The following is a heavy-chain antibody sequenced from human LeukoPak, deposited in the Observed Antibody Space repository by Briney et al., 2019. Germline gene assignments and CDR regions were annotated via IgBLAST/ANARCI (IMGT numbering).Heavy chain of an antibody. D-gene: IGHD1-26*01. CDR3: ARYSQWELQGNWFDP. J-gene: IGHJ5*02. CDR2: IYTSGST. Sequence: PSETLSLTCTVSGGSISSSSYYWGWIRQPPGKGLEWIGRIYTSGSTNYNPSLKSRVTMSVDTSKNQFSLKLSSVTAADTAVYYCARYSQWELQGNWFDPWGQGTLVTVSS. CDR1: GGSISSSSYY. V-gene: IGHV4-39*07.